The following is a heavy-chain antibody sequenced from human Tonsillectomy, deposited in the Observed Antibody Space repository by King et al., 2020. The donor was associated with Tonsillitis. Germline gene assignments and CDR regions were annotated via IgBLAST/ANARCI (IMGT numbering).Heavy chain of an antibody. Sequence: VQLVESGGGVVQPGTSLRLSCAASGFTFNSYGMHWVRQAPGKGLEWVAVIWYDGSEKYYADSVKGRFSVSRDNSKNTLYLQMNGLRVEDTAVYYCARVPRGIGWFHFDSWGQGTLVTVSS. CDR1: GFTFNSYG. CDR2: IWYDGSEK. J-gene: IGHJ4*02. V-gene: IGHV3-33*08. D-gene: IGHD6-19*01. CDR3: ARVPRGIGWFHFDS.